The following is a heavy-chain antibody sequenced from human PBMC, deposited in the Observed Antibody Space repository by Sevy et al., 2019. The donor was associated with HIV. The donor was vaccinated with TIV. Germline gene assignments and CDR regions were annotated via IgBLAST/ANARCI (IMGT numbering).Heavy chain of an antibody. D-gene: IGHD2-8*01. V-gene: IGHV4-39*01. J-gene: IGHJ4*02. CDR3: VGPKLTYTNGWHYFDY. CDR2: IRHGGYT. CDR1: GASISNTAYY. Sequence: SETLSLTCIVSGASISNTAYYWGWIRQSPGKGLEWIASIRHGGYTFYNPSLKSRVTISADTSKNQFSLKLTSVSAADTSIYYCVGPKLTYTNGWHYFDYWGQGTVVTVST.